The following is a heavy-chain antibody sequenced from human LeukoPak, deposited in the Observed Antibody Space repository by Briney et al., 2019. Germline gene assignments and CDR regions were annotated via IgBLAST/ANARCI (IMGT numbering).Heavy chain of an antibody. CDR3: AARGYSGYGAVVY. CDR1: GGTFSSYT. D-gene: IGHD5-12*01. V-gene: IGHV1-69*02. Sequence: SVKVSCKASGGTFSSYTISWVRQAPGQGLEWMGRIIPILGIANYAQKFQGRVTITADKSTSTAYMELSSLRSEDTAVYYGAARGYSGYGAVVYWGQGTLVTVSS. CDR2: IIPILGIA. J-gene: IGHJ4*02.